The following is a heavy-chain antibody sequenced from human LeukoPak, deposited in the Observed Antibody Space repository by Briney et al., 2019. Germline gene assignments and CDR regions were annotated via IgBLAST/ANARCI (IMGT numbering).Heavy chain of an antibody. J-gene: IGHJ6*03. CDR1: GYTFTSYY. CDR3: ARDRAKMVAAIPSMDV. CDR2: INPSGGST. Sequence: ASVKVSCKASGYTFTSYYMHWVRQAPGQGLEWMGIINPSGGSTSYAQKFQGRVTMTRDMSTSTVYMELSSLRSEDTAVYYCARDRAKMVAAIPSMDVWGKGTTVTVS. V-gene: IGHV1-46*01. D-gene: IGHD2-15*01.